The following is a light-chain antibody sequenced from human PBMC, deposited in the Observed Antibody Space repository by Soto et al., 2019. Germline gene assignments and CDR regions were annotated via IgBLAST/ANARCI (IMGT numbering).Light chain of an antibody. CDR1: SSNIGAGYG. V-gene: IGLV1-40*01. CDR3: CSYAGSYTVV. CDR2: NYV. Sequence: QSVLTQPPSVSGAPGQRVTISCAGTSSNIGAGYGVHWYQQLPGRAPKLLIHNYVNRPSGVPDRFSGSKSGTSASLAITGLQGEDEGDYYCCSYAGSYTVVFGGGTKLTVL. J-gene: IGLJ2*01.